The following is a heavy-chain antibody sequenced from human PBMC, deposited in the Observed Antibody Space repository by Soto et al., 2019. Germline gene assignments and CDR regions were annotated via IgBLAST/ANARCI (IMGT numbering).Heavy chain of an antibody. J-gene: IGHJ6*02. CDR2: MNPNSGNT. CDR1: GYTFTSYD. Sequence: QVQLVQSGAEVKKPGASVKVSCKASGYTFTSYDINWVRQATGQGLEWMGWMNPNSGNTGYAQKFQGRVTMTRNNSISTAYMELSSLRSEDTAVYYCARDSSDYGDYPYYYYGMDVWGQGTTVTVSS. D-gene: IGHD4-17*01. CDR3: ARDSSDYGDYPYYYYGMDV. V-gene: IGHV1-8*01.